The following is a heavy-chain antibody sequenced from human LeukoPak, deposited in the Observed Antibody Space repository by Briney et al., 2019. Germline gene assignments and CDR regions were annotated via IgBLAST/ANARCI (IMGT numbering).Heavy chain of an antibody. Sequence: GASVKVSCKASGYTFPNYGVSWVRQAPGQGLEWMGWVSGYNGNTNFAKNVQGRVTMSTDTSTSTAYMELRSLMSDDTAVYYCARALGSGTHYYYYYMDVWGKGTTVTVSS. V-gene: IGHV1-18*01. CDR2: VSGYNGNT. CDR3: ARALGSGTHYYYYYMDV. D-gene: IGHD1-7*01. J-gene: IGHJ6*03. CDR1: GYTFPNYG.